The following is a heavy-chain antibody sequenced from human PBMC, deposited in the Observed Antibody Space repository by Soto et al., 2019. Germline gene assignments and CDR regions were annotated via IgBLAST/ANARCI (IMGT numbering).Heavy chain of an antibody. CDR2: ISSSSSTI. V-gene: IGHV3-48*02. D-gene: IGHD5-18*01. J-gene: IGHJ4*02. CDR1: GFTFSSYS. CDR3: AGDSVYSYGPFDY. Sequence: EVQLVESGGGLVQPGGSLRLSCAASGFTFSSYSMNWVRQAPGKGLEWVSYISSSSSTIYYADSVKGRFTISRDNAKNSLYLQRNSLRDENTAVYYCAGDSVYSYGPFDYWGQGTLVPVSS.